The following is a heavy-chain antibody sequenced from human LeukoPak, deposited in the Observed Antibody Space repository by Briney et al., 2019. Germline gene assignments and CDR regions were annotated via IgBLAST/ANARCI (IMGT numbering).Heavy chain of an antibody. Sequence: SETLSLTCTVSGGSISSYYWSWIRQPAGKGLEWIGRISASGTTNYNPSLKSRPTISVDKSRNQFSLKLSSVSAADTAVYYCARDDGSGWFDPWGQGTLVTVSS. CDR3: ARDDGSGWFDP. CDR2: ISASGTT. D-gene: IGHD1-26*01. V-gene: IGHV4-4*07. J-gene: IGHJ5*02. CDR1: GGSISSYY.